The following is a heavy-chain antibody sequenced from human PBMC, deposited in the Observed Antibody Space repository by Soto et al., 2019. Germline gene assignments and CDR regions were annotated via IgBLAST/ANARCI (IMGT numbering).Heavy chain of an antibody. CDR1: GFTFSSYA. D-gene: IGHD2-2*02. CDR3: AECGPGWAIVVVPSAISGFDY. Sequence: GGSLRLSCAASGFTFSSYAMSWVRQAPGKGLEWVSAISGSGGSTYYADSVKGRFTISRDNSKNTLYLQMNSLRAEDTAVYYCAECGPGWAIVVVPSAISGFDYWGQGTLVTVSS. V-gene: IGHV3-23*01. J-gene: IGHJ4*02. CDR2: ISGSGGST.